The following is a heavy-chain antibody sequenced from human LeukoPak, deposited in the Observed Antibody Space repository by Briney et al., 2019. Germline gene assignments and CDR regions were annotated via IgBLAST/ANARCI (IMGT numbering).Heavy chain of an antibody. CDR2: IYTSGGT. Sequence: SETLSLTCTVSGGSISSYYWSWIRQPAGKGLEWIGRIYTSGGTNYNPSLKSRVTMSVDTSKNQFSLKLSSVTAADTAVYYCASASNFFNNYYYYMDVWGKGTTVTVSS. CDR3: ASASNFFNNYYYYMDV. J-gene: IGHJ6*03. V-gene: IGHV4-4*07. CDR1: GGSISSYY.